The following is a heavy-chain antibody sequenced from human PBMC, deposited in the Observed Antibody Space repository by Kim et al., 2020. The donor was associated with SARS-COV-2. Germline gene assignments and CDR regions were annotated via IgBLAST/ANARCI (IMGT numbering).Heavy chain of an antibody. D-gene: IGHD1-26*01. CDR3: ARGRGGSYYSAFDI. V-gene: IGHV3-30-3*01. CDR2: ISYDGSNK. J-gene: IGHJ3*02. CDR1: GFTFSSYA. Sequence: GGSLRLSCAASGFTFSSYAMHWVRQAPGKGLEWVAVISYDGSNKYYADSVKGRFTISRDNSKNTLYLQMNSLRAEDTAVYYCARGRGGSYYSAFDIWGQG.